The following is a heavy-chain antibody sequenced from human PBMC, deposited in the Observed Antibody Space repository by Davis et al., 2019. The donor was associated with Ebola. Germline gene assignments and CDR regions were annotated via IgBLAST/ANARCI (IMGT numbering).Heavy chain of an antibody. Sequence: ASVKVSCKASGYTFTGYYMHWVRQAPGQGLEWMGIINPSGGSTSYAQKFQGRVTMTRDTSISTVYMELSRLRSDDTAVYYCARDLSYSYYYHYYGMDVWGQGTTVTVSS. CDR3: ARDLSYSYYYHYYGMDV. J-gene: IGHJ6*02. D-gene: IGHD3-10*01. V-gene: IGHV1-46*01. CDR2: INPSGGST. CDR1: GYTFTGYY.